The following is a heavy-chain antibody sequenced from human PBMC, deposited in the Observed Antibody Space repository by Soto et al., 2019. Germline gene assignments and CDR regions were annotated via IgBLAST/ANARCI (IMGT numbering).Heavy chain of an antibody. CDR3: ARHNTGADREAFLPDWFDP. D-gene: IGHD2-8*02. J-gene: IGHJ5*02. Sequence: SEILSPTCIVSGCSIRSGSYYCGWIRQPPGEALACIGTIYESGSKYYNVTLKSRVTIEVDTYKSQFSLRLTSVTAADTAVYYCARHNTGADREAFLPDWFDPWGQGTPVTVS. CDR1: GCSIRSGSYY. V-gene: IGHV4-39*01. CDR2: IYESGSK.